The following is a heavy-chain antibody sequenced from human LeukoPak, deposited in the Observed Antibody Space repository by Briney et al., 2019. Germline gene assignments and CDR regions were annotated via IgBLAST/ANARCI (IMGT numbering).Heavy chain of an antibody. CDR2: INHSGST. V-gene: IGHV4-34*01. D-gene: IGHD2-2*01. Sequence: PSETLSLTCAVYGGSFSGYYWSWIRQPPGKGLEWIGEINHSGSTNYNPSLKSRVTISVGTSKNQFSLELSSVTAADTAVCYCARGNPIVVVPAAIYYHYGMDVWGQGTTVTVSS. CDR3: ARGNPIVVVPAAIYYHYGMDV. CDR1: GGSFSGYY. J-gene: IGHJ6*02.